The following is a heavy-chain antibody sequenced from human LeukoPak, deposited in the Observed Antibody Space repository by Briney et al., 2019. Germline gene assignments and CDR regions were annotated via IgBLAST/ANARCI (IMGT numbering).Heavy chain of an antibody. CDR3: AKDLSPGTYGY. V-gene: IGHV3-30*02. CDR2: IQNDGSNE. J-gene: IGHJ4*02. CDR1: GFTFRSYG. Sequence: GGSLRLSCAASGFTFRSYGMHWVRQAPGKGLEWVAYIQNDGSNEQYADSVKGRFSISRDSSKNILYLQMNSLRAEDTAVYYCAKDLSPGTYGYWGQGTLVTVSS. D-gene: IGHD1-1*01.